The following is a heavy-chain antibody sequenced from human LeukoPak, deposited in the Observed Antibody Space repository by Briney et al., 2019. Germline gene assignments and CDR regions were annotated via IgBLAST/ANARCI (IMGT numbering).Heavy chain of an antibody. D-gene: IGHD1-1*01. J-gene: IGHJ4*02. CDR1: GYTFTSSD. CDR2: MSPNSGNT. V-gene: IGHV1-8*01. CDR3: ARGPQPSNFHY. Sequence: ASVKVSCKTSGYTFTSSDINWVRQATGQGLEWMGWMSPNSGNTGYAQKFQGRVTMTRDTSISTAYMELSSLRSEDTAVYYCARGPQPSNFHYWGQGTLVTVSS.